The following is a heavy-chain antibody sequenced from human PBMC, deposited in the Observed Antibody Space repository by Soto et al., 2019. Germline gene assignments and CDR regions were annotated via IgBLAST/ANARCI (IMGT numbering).Heavy chain of an antibody. Sequence: EEQLLDSGGDLVQPGGSLRLWCAASGFTFSTDDMSWVRQAPWKGLECVLSVRSSGSSTYYADSVKGRFTISRDKSKNTLYLQMSSLGAADTAVYHCARRDCGSGRNCEFGAPAFAYWGQGNLVTVTS. D-gene: IGHD2-21*01. J-gene: IGHJ4*02. CDR1: GFTFSTDD. V-gene: IGHV3-23*01. CDR3: ARRDCGSGRNCEFGAPAFAY. CDR2: VRSSGSST.